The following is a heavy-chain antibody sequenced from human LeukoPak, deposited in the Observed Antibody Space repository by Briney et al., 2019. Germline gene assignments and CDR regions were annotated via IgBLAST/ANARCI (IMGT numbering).Heavy chain of an antibody. J-gene: IGHJ4*02. CDR2: IYYTGNT. V-gene: IGHV4-39*01. D-gene: IGHD3-10*01. Sequence: PSETLSLTCTVSGGSISGSGSYWAWIRQPPGKGLERIGSIYYTGNTYYNPSLKSRVTISVDTSKSQFSLKLSSVTAADTAVYYCARGTMVRGVIILSYYFDYWGQGTLVTVSS. CDR1: GGSISGSGSY. CDR3: ARGTMVRGVIILSYYFDY.